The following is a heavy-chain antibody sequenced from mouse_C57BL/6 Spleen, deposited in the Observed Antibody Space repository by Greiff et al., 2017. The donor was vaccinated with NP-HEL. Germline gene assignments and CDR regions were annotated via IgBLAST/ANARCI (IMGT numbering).Heavy chain of an antibody. J-gene: IGHJ4*01. Sequence: EVMLVESGGGLVKPGGSLKLSCAASGFTFSDYGMHWVRQAPEKGLEWVAYISSGSSTIYYADTVKGRFTISRDNAKNTLFLQMTSLRSEDTAMYYCAIPPPCYYYGSSYDAMDYWGQGTSVTVSS. D-gene: IGHD1-1*01. V-gene: IGHV5-17*01. CDR3: AIPPPCYYYGSSYDAMDY. CDR2: ISSGSSTI. CDR1: GFTFSDYG.